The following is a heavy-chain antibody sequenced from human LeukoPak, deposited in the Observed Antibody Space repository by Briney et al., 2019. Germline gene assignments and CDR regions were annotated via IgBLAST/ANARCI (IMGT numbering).Heavy chain of an antibody. D-gene: IGHD6-19*01. Sequence: GESLKISCKGSGYSFTSYWIGWVRRMPGKGLEWMGIIYPGDSDTRYSPSFQGLVTISADKSISTAYLQWSSLKASDTAMYYCARCNSYSSGWYGGDYWGQGTLVTVSS. J-gene: IGHJ4*02. CDR2: IYPGDSDT. V-gene: IGHV5-51*01. CDR1: GYSFTSYW. CDR3: ARCNSYSSGWYGGDY.